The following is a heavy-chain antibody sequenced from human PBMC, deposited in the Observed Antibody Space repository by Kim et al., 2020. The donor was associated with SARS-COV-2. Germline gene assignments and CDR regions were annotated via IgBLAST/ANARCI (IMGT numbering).Heavy chain of an antibody. CDR3: ARAYYDILGDAFDI. J-gene: IGHJ3*02. D-gene: IGHD3-9*01. V-gene: IGHV1-69*02. CDR1: GGTFSSYT. Sequence: SVKVSCKASGGTFSSYTISWVRQAPGQGLEWMGRIIPILGIANYAQKFQVRVTITADKSTSTAYMELSSLRSEDTAVYYCARAYYDILGDAFDIWGQGTMVTVSS. CDR2: IIPILGIA.